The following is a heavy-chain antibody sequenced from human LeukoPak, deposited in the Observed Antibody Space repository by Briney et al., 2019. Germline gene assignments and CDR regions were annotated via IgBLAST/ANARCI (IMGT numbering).Heavy chain of an antibody. D-gene: IGHD5-24*01. CDR3: AKDDAWLQYND. Sequence: GGSLRLSCAASGFTFSSYDIHWVRQAPGKGLEWVGFIRYDETNEYYADSVKGRFTVSRDNSKNTLYLQINSLRDEDTAVYYCAKDDAWLQYNDWGQGTLVTVSS. CDR1: GFTFSSYD. J-gene: IGHJ4*02. CDR2: IRYDETNE. V-gene: IGHV3-30*02.